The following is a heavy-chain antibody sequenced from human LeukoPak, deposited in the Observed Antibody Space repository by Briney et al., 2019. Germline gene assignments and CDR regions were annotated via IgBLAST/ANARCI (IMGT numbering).Heavy chain of an antibody. J-gene: IGHJ4*02. D-gene: IGHD3-16*02. CDR2: IYPGDSDT. CDR3: ARHLPYDYVWGSYPEYYFDY. V-gene: IGHV5-51*01. CDR1: GYSFTSYW. Sequence: ESLKISCKGSGYSFTSYWIGWVRQMPGKGLEWMGIIYPGDSDTRYSPSFQGQVTISADKSISTAYLQWSSLKASDTAMYYCARHLPYDYVWGSYPEYYFDYWGQGTLVTVSS.